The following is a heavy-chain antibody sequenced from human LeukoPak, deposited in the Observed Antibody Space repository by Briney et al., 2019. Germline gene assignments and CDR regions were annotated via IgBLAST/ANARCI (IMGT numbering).Heavy chain of an antibody. CDR3: ARQLGDRRLFEY. Sequence: SETLSLTCAVYGGSFSGYYWSWIRQPPGKGLEWIGEINHSGITNYNPSLKSRVTISVDTSKNQFSLKLSSVTAADTALYYCARQLGDRRLFEYWGQGTLVTVSS. D-gene: IGHD5-24*01. V-gene: IGHV4-34*01. CDR2: INHSGIT. CDR1: GGSFSGYY. J-gene: IGHJ4*02.